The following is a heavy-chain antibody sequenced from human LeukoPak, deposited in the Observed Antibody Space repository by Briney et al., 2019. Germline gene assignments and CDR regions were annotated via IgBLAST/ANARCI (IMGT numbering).Heavy chain of an antibody. CDR1: GFTFSSYA. D-gene: IGHD3-3*01. CDR3: AKGFSSFDY. Sequence: GGPLRLSCAASGFTFSSYAMSWVRQAPEKGLEWVSAISGSGGTTYYADSVKGRFTISRDNSKNTLYLQMNSLGAEDTAVYYCAKGFSSFDYWGQGTLVTVSS. V-gene: IGHV3-23*01. CDR2: ISGSGGTT. J-gene: IGHJ4*02.